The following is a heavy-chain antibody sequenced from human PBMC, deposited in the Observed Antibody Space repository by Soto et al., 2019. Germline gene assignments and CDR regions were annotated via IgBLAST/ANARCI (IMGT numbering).Heavy chain of an antibody. CDR2: ISGSGGST. CDR3: AKDTPPSYYDSSGYYY. Sequence: GGSLQLSCAASGFTFSSYAMSWVRQAPGKGLECVSAISGSGGSTYYADSVKGRSTISRDNSKNTLYLQMNSLRAEDTAVYYCAKDTPPSYYDSSGYYYWGQGTLVTVSS. D-gene: IGHD3-22*01. J-gene: IGHJ4*02. CDR1: GFTFSSYA. V-gene: IGHV3-23*01.